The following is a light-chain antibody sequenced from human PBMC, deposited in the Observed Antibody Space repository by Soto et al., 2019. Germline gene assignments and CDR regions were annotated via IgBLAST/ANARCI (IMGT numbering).Light chain of an antibody. CDR1: SSNIGAGHD. CDR3: QSYDSSLSGSGV. Sequence: QSVLTQPPSVSGAPGQRVTISCTGSSSNIGAGHDVHWYQQRPGTAPKLVIYGNTNRPSGVSDRFSGSKSDTSASLAITGLQAEDEADYYCQSYDSSLSGSGVFGGGTKVTVL. CDR2: GNT. V-gene: IGLV1-40*01. J-gene: IGLJ2*01.